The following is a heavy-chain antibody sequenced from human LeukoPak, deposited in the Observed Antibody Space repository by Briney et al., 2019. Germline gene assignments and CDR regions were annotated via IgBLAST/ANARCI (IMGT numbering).Heavy chain of an antibody. J-gene: IGHJ4*02. V-gene: IGHV1-2*02. D-gene: IGHD1-26*01. CDR3: ASGPEGEFDY. CDR1: GYTFTSYY. CDR2: INPNSGGT. Sequence: ASVKVSCKTSGYTFTSYYMHWVRQAPGQGLEWMGWINPNSGGTNHAEKFQGRVTMTRDTSISTAYMELSRLKSDDTAVYYCASGPEGEFDYWGQGTLVTVSS.